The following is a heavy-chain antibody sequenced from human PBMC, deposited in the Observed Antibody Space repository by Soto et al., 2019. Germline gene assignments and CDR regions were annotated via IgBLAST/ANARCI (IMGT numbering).Heavy chain of an antibody. CDR2: ISYDGSNK. CDR3: AKETCGDYDYYYGMDV. J-gene: IGHJ6*02. Sequence: QVQLVESGGGVVQPGRSLRLSCAASGFTFSSYGMHWVRQAPGTGLEWVAVISYDGSNKYYADSVKGRFTISRDNSKNPLYLQMNSLRAEDTAVYYCAKETCGDYDYYYGMDVWGQGTTVTVSS. CDR1: GFTFSSYG. V-gene: IGHV3-30*18. D-gene: IGHD4-17*01.